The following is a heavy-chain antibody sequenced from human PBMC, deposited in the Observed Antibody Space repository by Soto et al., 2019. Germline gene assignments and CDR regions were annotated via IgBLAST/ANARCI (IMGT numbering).Heavy chain of an antibody. CDR2: LFSKYEK. J-gene: IGHJ3*02. V-gene: IGHV2-26*01. CDR3: ALIQRAVADI. D-gene: IGHD6-19*01. Sequence: VTWNESGPVLVKPEETLTLTCTASGVSLSNDSIGVRCIRHPPVKALEWLAHLFSKYEKSYTTSQKSRLTISKDTSKSQVVLTMTIMDPVDKATYYCALIQRAVADIWGKGPMVTVSS. CDR1: GVSLSNDSIG.